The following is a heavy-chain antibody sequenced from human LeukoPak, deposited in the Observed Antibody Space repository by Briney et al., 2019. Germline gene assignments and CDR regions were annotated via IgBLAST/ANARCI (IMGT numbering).Heavy chain of an antibody. CDR3: ARGPRYYDILTGYYNARAGPAGYNWFDP. CDR1: GGTFSSYA. V-gene: IGHV1-69*05. J-gene: IGHJ5*02. Sequence: GASVKVSCKASGGTFSSYAISWVRQAPGQGLEWMGRIIPIFGTANNAQKFQGRVTITTDESTSTAYMELSSLRSEDTAVYYCARGPRYYDILTGYYNARAGPAGYNWFDPWGQGTLVTVSS. D-gene: IGHD3-9*01. CDR2: IIPIFGTA.